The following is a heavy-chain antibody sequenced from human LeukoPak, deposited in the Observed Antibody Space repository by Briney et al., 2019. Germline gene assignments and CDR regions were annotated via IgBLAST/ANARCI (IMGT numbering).Heavy chain of an antibody. J-gene: IGHJ4*02. CDR2: MNQDGSEK. CDR1: GFTFSSYW. D-gene: IGHD6-13*01. Sequence: PGGSLRLSCAASGFTFSSYWMSWVRQAPGKGLEWVANMNQDGSEKYYVDSVKGRFTISRDNVKKSLYLQMNSLRAEDTAVYYCARDVAAAGRKDYWGQGTLVTVSS. V-gene: IGHV3-7*01. CDR3: ARDVAAAGRKDY.